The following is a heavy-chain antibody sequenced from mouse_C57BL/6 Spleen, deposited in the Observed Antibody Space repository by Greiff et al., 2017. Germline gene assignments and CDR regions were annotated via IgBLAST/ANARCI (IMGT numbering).Heavy chain of an antibody. V-gene: IGHV5-9-1*02. CDR1: GFTFSSYA. CDR3: TRGPNGGGD. J-gene: IGHJ3*01. D-gene: IGHD4-1*01. CDR2: ISSGGDYI. Sequence: EVMLVESGEGLVKPGGSLKLSCAASGFTFSSYAMPWVRQTPEKRLEWVAYISSGGDYIYYADTVKGRFTISRDNSRNTLYLQMSSLKSEDTAMYYCTRGPNGGGDWGQGTLVTVSA.